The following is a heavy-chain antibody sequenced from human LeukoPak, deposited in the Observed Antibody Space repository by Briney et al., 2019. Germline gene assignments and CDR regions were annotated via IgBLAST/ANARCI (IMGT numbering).Heavy chain of an antibody. V-gene: IGHV3-48*02. CDR1: GFTFSSYS. D-gene: IGHD1-26*01. CDR3: ASGGWEQVSWGAFDI. J-gene: IGHJ3*02. CDR2: ISSSSSTI. Sequence: GGSLRLSCAASGFTFSSYSMNWVRQAPGKGLEWVSYISSSSSTIYYADSVKGRFTISRDNAKNSLYLQMNSLRDEDTAVYYCASGGWEQVSWGAFDIWGQGTMVTVSS.